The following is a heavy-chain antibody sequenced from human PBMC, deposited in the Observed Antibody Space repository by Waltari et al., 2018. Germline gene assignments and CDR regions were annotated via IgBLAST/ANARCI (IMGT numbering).Heavy chain of an antibody. D-gene: IGHD2-2*01. J-gene: IGHJ6*02. V-gene: IGHV1-18*01. CDR3: ARDSQTPPPLPAARGFYYYYGMDV. CDR1: GYTFTSYG. CDR2: ISAYTGNT. Sequence: QVQLVQSGAEVKKPGASVKVSCKASGYTFTSYGISWVRQAPGQGLEWMGWISAYTGNTNYAQKLQGRVTMTTDTSTSTAYMELRSLRSDDTAVYYCARDSQTPPPLPAARGFYYYYGMDVWGQGTTVTVSS.